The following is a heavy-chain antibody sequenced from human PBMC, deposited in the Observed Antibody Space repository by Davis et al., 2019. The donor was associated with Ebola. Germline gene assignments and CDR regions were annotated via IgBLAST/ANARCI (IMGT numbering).Heavy chain of an antibody. J-gene: IGHJ4*02. CDR1: GGTFSSYA. CDR3: ASGVTVTGGY. D-gene: IGHD4-17*01. V-gene: IGHV1-69*04. Sequence: AASVKVSCKASGGTFSSYAISWVRQAPGQGLEWMGRIIPILGIASYAQKFQGRVTMTRDTSTSTVYMELSSLRSEDTAVYYCASGVTVTGGYWGQGTLVTVSS. CDR2: IIPILGIA.